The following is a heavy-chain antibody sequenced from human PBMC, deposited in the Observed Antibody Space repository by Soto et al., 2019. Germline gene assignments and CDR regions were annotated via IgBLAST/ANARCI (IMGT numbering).Heavy chain of an antibody. Sequence: QVQLQQWGAGLFKPSETLSLTCAVSGGSFSGYYWSWIRQPPGKGLEWIGEIIHTGSTNYTPSLKSRITISVDTSKKHFSLKLSSVTAADTAVYYCARVGQPPSYYWGQGTLVTVS. D-gene: IGHD2-2*01. CDR1: GGSFSGYY. CDR2: IIHTGST. J-gene: IGHJ4*02. CDR3: ARVGQPPSYY. V-gene: IGHV4-34*12.